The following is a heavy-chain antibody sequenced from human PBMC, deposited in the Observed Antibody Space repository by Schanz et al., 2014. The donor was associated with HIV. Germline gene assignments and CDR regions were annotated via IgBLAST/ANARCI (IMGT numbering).Heavy chain of an antibody. D-gene: IGHD6-19*01. J-gene: IGHJ6*02. Sequence: QVQLVESGGGVVQPGRSLRLSCAASGFTFSSYGMHWVRQAPGKGLEWVAVIWYDGSNKYYADSVKGRFIISRDNSKNTLYLQMNSLRAGDAAVYYCSTDIAVAGRGGMDLWGQGTTVTVAS. V-gene: IGHV3-33*01. CDR1: GFTFSSYG. CDR3: STDIAVAGRGGMDL. CDR2: IWYDGSNK.